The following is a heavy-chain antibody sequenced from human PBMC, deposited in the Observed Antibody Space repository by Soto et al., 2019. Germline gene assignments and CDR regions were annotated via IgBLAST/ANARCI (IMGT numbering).Heavy chain of an antibody. D-gene: IGHD2-21*02. Sequence: GGSLRLSCATSGFTFTAYDLTWVRQAPGKGLDWVSGISPSGDTTYYADSVKGRFTISRDNSKTVLYLQMNSLRAEDTAVYYCAVKGTANQFYWGQGKMVTVSA. V-gene: IGHV3-23*01. CDR1: GFTFTAYD. CDR3: AVKGTANQFY. CDR2: ISPSGDTT. J-gene: IGHJ4*02.